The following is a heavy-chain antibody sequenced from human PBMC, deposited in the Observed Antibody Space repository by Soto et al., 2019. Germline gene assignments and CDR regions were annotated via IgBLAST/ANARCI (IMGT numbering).Heavy chain of an antibody. V-gene: IGHV4-31*03. J-gene: IGHJ3*01. D-gene: IGHD4-17*01. CDR2: IHDSGTT. Sequence: QVLLQESGPGLVKPSQTLSVTCTVSGASISRGSYYWSWVRHHPGKGLEWIGYIHDSGTTYYNPSLKSRILISLDTSSNQFSLKLTSVTAADTAVYYCARRRPPVTTSSFDCWGQGLMVTVSS. CDR1: GASISRGSYY. CDR3: ARRRPPVTTSSFDC.